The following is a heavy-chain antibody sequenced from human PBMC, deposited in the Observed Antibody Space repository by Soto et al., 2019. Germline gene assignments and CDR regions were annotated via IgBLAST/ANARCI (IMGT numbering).Heavy chain of an antibody. D-gene: IGHD3-9*01. J-gene: IGHJ6*02. Sequence: GESLKISCKGSGYSFTSYWISWVRQMPGKGLEWMGRIDPSDSYTNYSPSFQGHVTISADKSISTAYLQWSSLKASDTAMYYCARHSPYYDILTGYTPSRYGMDVWGQGTTGTGSS. V-gene: IGHV5-10-1*01. CDR3: ARHSPYYDILTGYTPSRYGMDV. CDR2: IDPSDSYT. CDR1: GYSFTSYW.